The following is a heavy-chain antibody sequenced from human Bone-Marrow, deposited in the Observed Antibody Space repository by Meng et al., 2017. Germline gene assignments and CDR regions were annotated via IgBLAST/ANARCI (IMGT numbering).Heavy chain of an antibody. V-gene: IGHV3-30-3*01. J-gene: IGHJ4*02. CDR2: ISYDGSNK. CDR1: GFTFSSYA. CDR3: ASAHSSGWSTYFEY. Sequence: QVQLAESGGGVVQPGRSLRLSCAASGFTFSSYAMHWVHQAPGKGLEWVAVISYDGSNKYYADSVKGRFTISRDNSKNTLYLQMNSLRAEDTAIYYCASAHSSGWSTYFEYWGQGTLVTVSS. D-gene: IGHD6-19*01.